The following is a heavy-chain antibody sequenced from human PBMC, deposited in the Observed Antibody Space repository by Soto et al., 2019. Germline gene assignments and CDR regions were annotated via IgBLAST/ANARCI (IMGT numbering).Heavy chain of an antibody. Sequence: EVQLLESGGGLVQPGGSLRLSCVVSGFTFSNYAMSWVRQAPGKGLEWVSVISGRGSSTHYADSLRGRFTTSTYNPEKTMYLQMNGLSAEDTAVYYCAKWAYGDYPGWADAWGQGTLVTVSS. CDR1: GFTFSNYA. J-gene: IGHJ4*02. CDR3: AKWAYGDYPGWADA. D-gene: IGHD4-17*01. CDR2: ISGRGSST. V-gene: IGHV3-23*01.